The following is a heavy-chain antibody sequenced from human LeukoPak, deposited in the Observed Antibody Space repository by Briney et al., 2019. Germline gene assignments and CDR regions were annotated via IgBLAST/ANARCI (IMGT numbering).Heavy chain of an antibody. J-gene: IGHJ6*03. Sequence: SETLSLTCTVSGGSINNYYWSWIRQPPGKGLEWIGYIYDTGSTNYNPSLKGRVTISVDTSKNQFPLNLNSVTAADTAEYYCARAPGSAYYPYYYMDVWGKGTTVTVSS. CDR3: ARAPGSAYYPYYYMDV. CDR2: IYDTGST. CDR1: GGSINNYY. D-gene: IGHD6-19*01. V-gene: IGHV4-59*01.